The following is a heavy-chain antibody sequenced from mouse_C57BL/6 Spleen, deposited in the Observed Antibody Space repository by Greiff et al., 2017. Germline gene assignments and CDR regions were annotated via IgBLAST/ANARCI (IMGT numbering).Heavy chain of an antibody. CDR1: GYTFTDYE. CDR2: IDPETGGT. D-gene: IGHD1-1*01. J-gene: IGHJ4*01. V-gene: IGHV1-15*01. Sequence: QVHVKQSGAELVRPGASVTLSCKASGYTFTDYEMHWVKQTPVHGLEWIGAIDPETGGTAYNQKFKGKAILTADKSSSTAYMELRSLTSEDSAVYYCTRERFITTVVATDAMDYWGQGTSVTVSS. CDR3: TRERFITTVVATDAMDY.